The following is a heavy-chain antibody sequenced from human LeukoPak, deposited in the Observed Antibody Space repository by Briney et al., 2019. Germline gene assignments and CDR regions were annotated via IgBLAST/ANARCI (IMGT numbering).Heavy chain of an antibody. CDR2: IYSGGST. D-gene: IGHD5-12*01. Sequence: PGGSLRLSCAASGFTVSSNYMSWVRQAPGKGLEWVSVIYSGGSTYYADSVKGRFTISRDNSKNTLYLQMNSLRAEDTAVYYCARVPYHYNDAFDIWGQGTMVTVSS. V-gene: IGHV3-66*01. J-gene: IGHJ3*02. CDR1: GFTVSSNY. CDR3: ARVPYHYNDAFDI.